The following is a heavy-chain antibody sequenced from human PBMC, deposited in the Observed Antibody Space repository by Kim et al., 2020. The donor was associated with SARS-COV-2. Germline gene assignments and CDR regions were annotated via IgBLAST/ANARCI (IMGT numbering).Heavy chain of an antibody. J-gene: IGHJ4*02. CDR2: INHSGST. CDR3: ATYCSSTSCHSYYFDY. D-gene: IGHD2-2*01. Sequence: SETLSLTCAVYGGSFSGYYWSWIRQPPGKGLEWIGEINHSGSTNYNPSLKSRVTISVDTSKNQFSLKLSSVTAADTAVYYCATYCSSTSCHSYYFDYWGQGTLVTVSS. CDR1: GGSFSGYY. V-gene: IGHV4-34*01.